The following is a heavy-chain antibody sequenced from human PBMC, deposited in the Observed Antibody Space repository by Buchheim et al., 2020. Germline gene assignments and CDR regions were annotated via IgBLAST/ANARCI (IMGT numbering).Heavy chain of an antibody. D-gene: IGHD3-22*01. V-gene: IGHV4-59*01. Sequence: QVQLQESGPGLVKPSETLSLTCTVSGGSISSYYWSWIRQPPGQGLEWIGYIYYSGSTNYNPSLKSRVTISVDTSKNQFSLKLSSVTAADTAVYYCAGDGPDTQEAYYYDSSGYYYGYFDLWGRGTL. CDR1: GGSISSYY. CDR2: IYYSGST. J-gene: IGHJ2*01. CDR3: AGDGPDTQEAYYYDSSGYYYGYFDL.